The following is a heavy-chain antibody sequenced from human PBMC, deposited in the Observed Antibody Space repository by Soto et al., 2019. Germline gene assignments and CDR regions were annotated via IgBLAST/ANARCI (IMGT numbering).Heavy chain of an antibody. Sequence: SVEVSCKASGFTFSHSARQWVRQARGQSLEWIGWIVVGSGNTNYAQKFQERVTISWDMSTNTAYMELSSLRSEDTAVYYCAAESYYSRWFDPWGPGTLVTVSS. D-gene: IGHD3-22*01. CDR3: AAESYYSRWFDP. CDR2: IVVGSGNT. V-gene: IGHV1-58*02. J-gene: IGHJ5*02. CDR1: GFTFSHSA.